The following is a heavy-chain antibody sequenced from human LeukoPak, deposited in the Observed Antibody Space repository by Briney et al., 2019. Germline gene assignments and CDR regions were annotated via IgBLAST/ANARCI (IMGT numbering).Heavy chain of an antibody. D-gene: IGHD6-13*01. V-gene: IGHV4-38-2*02. J-gene: IGHJ4*02. CDR3: ARGGIAAAGY. CDR2: IYHSGST. CDR1: GYSISSGYY. Sequence: SETLSLTCTVSGYSISSGYYWGWIRQPPGKGLEWIGSIYHSGSTYYNPSLKSRVTISVDTSKNQFSLKLSSVTAADTAVYYCARGGIAAAGYWGQGTLVTVSS.